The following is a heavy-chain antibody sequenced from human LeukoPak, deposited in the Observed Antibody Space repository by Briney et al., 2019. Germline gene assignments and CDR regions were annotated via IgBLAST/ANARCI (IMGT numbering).Heavy chain of an antibody. J-gene: IGHJ6*03. CDR1: GYTFTSYG. V-gene: IGHV1-69*05. Sequence: ASVKVSCTASGYTFTSYGISWVRQAPGQGLEWMGGIIPIVGTANYAQKVQGRVTITTDESTNTAYMQMSSLRSEDTAVYYCARGSYYYDSSGYTAKYYYYYYMDVWGKGTTVTVSS. CDR3: ARGSYYYDSSGYTAKYYYYYYMDV. D-gene: IGHD3-22*01. CDR2: IIPIVGTA.